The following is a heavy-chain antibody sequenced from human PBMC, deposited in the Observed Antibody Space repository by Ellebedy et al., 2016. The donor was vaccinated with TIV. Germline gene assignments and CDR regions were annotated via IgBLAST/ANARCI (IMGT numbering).Heavy chain of an antibody. Sequence: GESLKISCAASGFSFRSYWMSWVRQAPGKGLEWVANIYQDGGVRYYVDSVKGRFTISRDNADNSLFLQMNSLRAADTAVYYCARRGSYGDYAVQINSWFDTWGRGILVAVSS. CDR2: IYQDGGVR. CDR3: ARRGSYGDYAVQINSWFDT. J-gene: IGHJ5*02. V-gene: IGHV3-7*01. CDR1: GFSFRSYW. D-gene: IGHD4-17*01.